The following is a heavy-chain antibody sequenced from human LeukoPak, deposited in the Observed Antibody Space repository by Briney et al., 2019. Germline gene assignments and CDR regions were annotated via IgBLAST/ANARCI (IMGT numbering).Heavy chain of an antibody. CDR3: ARIVGGYFDY. CDR2: IIPIFGTA. J-gene: IGHJ4*02. Sequence: ASVKISCKASGYTFTDYYVHWVRQAPGQGLEWMGGIIPIFGTANYAQKFQGRVTITADESTSTAYMELSSLRSEDTAVYYCARIVGGYFDYWGQGTLVTVSS. CDR1: GYTFTDYY. D-gene: IGHD3-16*01. V-gene: IGHV1-69*13.